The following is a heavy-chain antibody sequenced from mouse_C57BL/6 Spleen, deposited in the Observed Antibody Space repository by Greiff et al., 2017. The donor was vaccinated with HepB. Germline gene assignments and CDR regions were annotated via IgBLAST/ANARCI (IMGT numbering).Heavy chain of an antibody. CDR3: TINWDYFDY. J-gene: IGHJ2*01. CDR1: GFNIKDDY. Sequence: SGAELVRPGASVKLSCTASGFNIKDDYMHWVKQRPEQGLEWIGWIDPENGDTEYASKFQGKATITADTSSNTAYLQLSSLTSEDTAVYYCTINWDYFDYWGQGTTLTVSS. D-gene: IGHD4-1*02. CDR2: IDPENGDT. V-gene: IGHV14-4*01.